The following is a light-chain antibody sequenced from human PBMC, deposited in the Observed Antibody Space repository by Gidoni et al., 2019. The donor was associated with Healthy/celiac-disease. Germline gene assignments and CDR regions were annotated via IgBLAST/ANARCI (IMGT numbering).Light chain of an antibody. CDR1: QSISSY. J-gene: IGKJ4*02. CDR3: QQSYSTLPLT. V-gene: IGKV1-39*01. CDR2: DAS. Sequence: DIQQIQSPSSQSASVGERVTITCRASQSISSYLNWYQQKPGKGPKLLIYDASSLQRWVPSMFRGSGSGTEFTLIISSLQPEDFSTYYCQQSYSTLPLTFGGXTKVEIK.